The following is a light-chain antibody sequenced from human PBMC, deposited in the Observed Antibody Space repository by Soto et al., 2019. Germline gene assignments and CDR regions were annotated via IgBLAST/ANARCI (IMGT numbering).Light chain of an antibody. V-gene: IGKV1-5*03. CDR3: QQYSTYPSLT. CDR1: QSIRSW. CDR2: KAS. J-gene: IGKJ4*01. Sequence: DIQMTQSPSTLSASVGDRITITCRASQSIRSWLAWYQQKPGGAPKLLIYKASVLESGVPSRFSGSGSGTEFTLTISGLQPDDFATYFCQQYSTYPSLTFGGGTKVDIK.